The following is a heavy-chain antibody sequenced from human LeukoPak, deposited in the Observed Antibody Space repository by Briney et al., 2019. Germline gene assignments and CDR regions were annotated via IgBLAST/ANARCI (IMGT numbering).Heavy chain of an antibody. CDR2: INHSGST. J-gene: IGHJ5*02. V-gene: IGHV4-34*01. CDR3: ARGGGAQFDP. Sequence: PSETLSLTCAVYGGSFSGYYWGWIRQPPGKGLEWIGEINHSGSTNYNPSLKSRVTISVDTSKNQLSLKLSSVTAADTAVYYCARGGGAQFDPWGQGTLVTVSS. CDR1: GGSFSGYY. D-gene: IGHD4-23*01.